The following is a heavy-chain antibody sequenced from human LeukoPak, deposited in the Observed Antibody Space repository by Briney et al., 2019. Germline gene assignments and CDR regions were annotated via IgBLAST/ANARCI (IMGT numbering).Heavy chain of an antibody. V-gene: IGHV3-13*01. D-gene: IGHD3-22*01. CDR1: GFTFSSYD. CDR3: ARDFNVYSSGYTESYYFDY. CDR2: IGTAGDT. Sequence: GGSLRLSCAASGFTFSSYDMHWVRQATGKGLEWVSAIGTAGDTYYPGSVKGRFTISRENAKNSLYLQMNSLRAGDTAVYYCARDFNVYSSGYTESYYFDYWGQGTLVTVSS. J-gene: IGHJ4*02.